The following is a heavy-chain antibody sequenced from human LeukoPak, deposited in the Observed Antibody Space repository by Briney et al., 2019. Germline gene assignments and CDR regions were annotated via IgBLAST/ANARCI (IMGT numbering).Heavy chain of an antibody. J-gene: IGHJ4*02. CDR3: ARFSPSKLVFDY. Sequence: PGGSLRLSCAASGFTFSSYGMHWVRQAPGKGLEWVSYISSSGSTIYYADSVKGRFTISRDNAKNSLYLQMNSLRAEDTAVYYCARFSPSKLVFDYWGQGTLVTVSS. CDR1: GFTFSSYG. D-gene: IGHD6-6*01. V-gene: IGHV3-48*04. CDR2: ISSSGSTI.